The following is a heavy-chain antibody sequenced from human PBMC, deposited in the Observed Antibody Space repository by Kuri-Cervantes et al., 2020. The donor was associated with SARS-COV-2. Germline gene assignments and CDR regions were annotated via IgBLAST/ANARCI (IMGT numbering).Heavy chain of an antibody. CDR2: IYYSGST. D-gene: IGHD6-25*01. V-gene: IGHV4-59*12. CDR1: GGSISSYY. Sequence: SETLSLTCTVSGGSISSYYRRRIRQPPGKGLEWIGYIYYSGSTNYNPSLKSRVTISVDTSKNQFSLKLSSVTAADTAVYYCARRPLGFDIWGQGTMVTVSS. CDR3: ARRPLGFDI. J-gene: IGHJ3*02.